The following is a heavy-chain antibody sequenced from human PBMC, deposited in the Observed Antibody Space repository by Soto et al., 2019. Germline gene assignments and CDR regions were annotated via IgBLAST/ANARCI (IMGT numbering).Heavy chain of an antibody. D-gene: IGHD2-21*01. V-gene: IGHV4-61*08. J-gene: IGHJ4*02. CDR2: IYYSGST. CDR1: GGSISSGGHY. Sequence: SETLSLTCTVSGGSISSGGHYWSWIRQHPGKGLEWIGYIYYSGSTNYNPSLKSRVTISVDTSKNQFSLKLTSVNAADTAVYYCTRGGDAYKNGHWGQGTLVTVSS. CDR3: TRGGDAYKNGH.